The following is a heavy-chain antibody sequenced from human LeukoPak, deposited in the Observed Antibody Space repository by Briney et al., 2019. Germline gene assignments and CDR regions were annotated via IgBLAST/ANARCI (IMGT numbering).Heavy chain of an antibody. CDR1: GFTFSSYG. CDR2: ISYDGSNK. V-gene: IGHV3-30*18. D-gene: IGHD3-9*01. J-gene: IGHJ4*02. Sequence: GRSLRLSCAASGFTFSSYGMHWVRQAPGKGLEWVAVISYDGSNKYYADSVKGRFTISRDNSKNTLYLQTNSLRAEDTAVYYCAKDGYFDWLFSYWGQGTLVTVSS. CDR3: AKDGYFDWLFSY.